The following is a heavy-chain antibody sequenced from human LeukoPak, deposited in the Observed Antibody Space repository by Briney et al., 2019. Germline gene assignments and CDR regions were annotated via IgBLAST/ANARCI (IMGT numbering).Heavy chain of an antibody. CDR1: GGSISSGGYS. V-gene: IGHV4-30-2*01. Sequence: SETLSLTCAVSGGSISSGGYSWSWIRQPPGKGLEWIGYIYHSGSTYYNPSLKSRVTISVDRSKNQFSLKLSSVTAADTAVYYCARDGSYGSGSYFDHWGQGTLVTVSS. J-gene: IGHJ4*02. CDR3: ARDGSYGSGSYFDH. D-gene: IGHD3-10*01. CDR2: IYHSGST.